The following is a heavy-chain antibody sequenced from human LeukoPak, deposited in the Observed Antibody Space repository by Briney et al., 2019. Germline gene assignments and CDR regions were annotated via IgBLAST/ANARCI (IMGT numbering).Heavy chain of an antibody. CDR1: GGSISSGDYY. CDR2: ICYSGST. V-gene: IGHV4-30-4*08. D-gene: IGHD3-22*01. J-gene: IGHJ4*02. Sequence: PSQTLSLTCTVSGGSISSGDYYWSWIRQPPGKGLEWFGYICYSGSTYYNPSLKSRVTISVDTSKNQFSLKLSSVTAADTAVHYCARERLYYYDSSGYYYVLRYFDYGGQGTLVTVS. CDR3: ARERLYYYDSSGYYYVLRYFDY.